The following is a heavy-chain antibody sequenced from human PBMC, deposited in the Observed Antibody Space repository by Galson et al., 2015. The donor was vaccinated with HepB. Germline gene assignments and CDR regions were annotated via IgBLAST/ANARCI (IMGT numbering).Heavy chain of an antibody. CDR2: ISVYNDNT. D-gene: IGHD6-6*01. J-gene: IGHJ6*02. Sequence: SVKVSCKASGYTFTNYGFSWVRQAPGQGLEWMGWISVYNDNTDYPQKLQGRVTMTTDTSTGTAYMELRSLRYDDTAMYYCARYSSSLYSYAMDVWGQGTTVTVSS. V-gene: IGHV1-18*01. CDR3: ARYSSSLYSYAMDV. CDR1: GYTFTNYG.